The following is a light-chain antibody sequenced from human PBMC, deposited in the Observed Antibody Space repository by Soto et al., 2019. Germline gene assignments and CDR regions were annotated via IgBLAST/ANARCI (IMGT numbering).Light chain of an antibody. Sequence: GDRVTLTCRASQSINRWLAWYQQKPGTAPKLLIYDASTLESGVPSRFSGSGSGTEFTLTISNLQPDDSATYYCQQFINYFVTFGGGTRLEIK. CDR1: QSINRW. CDR2: DAS. V-gene: IGKV1-5*01. J-gene: IGKJ4*01. CDR3: QQFINYFVT.